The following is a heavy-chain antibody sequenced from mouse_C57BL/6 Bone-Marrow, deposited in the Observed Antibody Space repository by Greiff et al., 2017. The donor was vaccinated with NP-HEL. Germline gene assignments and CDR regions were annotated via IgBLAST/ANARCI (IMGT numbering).Heavy chain of an antibody. CDR1: GFTFSSYA. V-gene: IGHV5S21*01. Sequence: EVMLVESGEGLVKPGGSLKLSCAASGFTFSSYAMSWVRQTPEKRLEWVAYISSGGDYIYYADTVKGRFTISRDNARNTLYLQMSSLKSEDTAMYYCTRGRYYYAMDYWGQGTSVTVSS. J-gene: IGHJ4*01. CDR2: ISSGGDYI. CDR3: TRGRYYYAMDY.